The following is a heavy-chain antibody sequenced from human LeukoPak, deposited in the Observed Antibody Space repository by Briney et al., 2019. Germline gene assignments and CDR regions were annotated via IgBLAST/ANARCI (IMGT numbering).Heavy chain of an antibody. CDR3: ARGRIAVAGTLVDY. Sequence: SETLSLTCAAYGGSFSGYYWSWIRQPPGKGLEWIGEINHSGSTNYNPSFKSRVTISVDTSKNHFSLKLSSVTAADTAVYYCARGRIAVAGTLVDYWGQGTLVTVSS. CDR1: GGSFSGYY. D-gene: IGHD6-19*01. J-gene: IGHJ4*02. V-gene: IGHV4-34*01. CDR2: INHSGST.